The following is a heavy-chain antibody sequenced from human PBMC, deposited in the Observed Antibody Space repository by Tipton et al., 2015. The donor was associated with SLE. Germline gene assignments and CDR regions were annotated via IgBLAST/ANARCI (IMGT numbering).Heavy chain of an antibody. Sequence: LRLSCTVSGGSISSYYWSWIRQPAGKGLEWIGRIYTSGSTNYNPSLKSRVTMSVDTSKNQFSLKLSSVTAADTAIYYCARRPPRVYAFDMWGQGTMVTVSS. CDR2: IYTSGST. V-gene: IGHV4-4*07. CDR1: GGSISSYY. CDR3: ARRPPRVYAFDM. J-gene: IGHJ3*02.